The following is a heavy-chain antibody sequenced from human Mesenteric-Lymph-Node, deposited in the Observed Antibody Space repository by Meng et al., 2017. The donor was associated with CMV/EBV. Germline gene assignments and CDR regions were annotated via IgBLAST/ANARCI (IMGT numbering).Heavy chain of an antibody. J-gene: IGHJ4*02. Sequence: RLQESGQGLVKPSETLSLSCIVSGNSISNSTYYWTWIRQPPGKGLEWIGSVHHSGTTYYNPSLKGRLTISVDTSANLFSLRLTTVTAADTATYYCARRGNYDSDYSEYWGQGTLVTVSS. CDR1: GNSISNSTYY. D-gene: IGHD3-22*01. CDR3: ARRGNYDSDYSEY. CDR2: VHHSGTT. V-gene: IGHV4-39*01.